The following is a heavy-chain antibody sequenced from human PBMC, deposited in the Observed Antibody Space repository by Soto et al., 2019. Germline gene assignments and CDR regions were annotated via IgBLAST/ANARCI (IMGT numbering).Heavy chain of an antibody. Sequence: EVQLVESGGGLVQPGGSLRLSCAASGFTFSDHYMEWVRQAPGKGLEWVGRIRNKANSYTTEYAASVKGRFTISRDDSRTSLYLQMDSLKPEDTAMYYCTRYLDSSDIWGRGTMVTVSS. CDR3: TRYLDSSDI. CDR1: GFTFSDHY. CDR2: IRNKANSYTT. D-gene: IGHD3-9*01. V-gene: IGHV3-72*01. J-gene: IGHJ3*02.